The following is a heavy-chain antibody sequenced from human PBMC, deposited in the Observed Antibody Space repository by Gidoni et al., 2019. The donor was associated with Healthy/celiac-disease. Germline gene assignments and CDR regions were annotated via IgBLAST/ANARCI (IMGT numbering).Heavy chain of an antibody. V-gene: IGHV3-74*01. CDR2: INSDGSST. CDR3: ARSGDYGDAFDI. Sequence: EVQLLESGGGLVQPGGSLRLSCAASGFTFSSYWMHWVRQAPGKGLVWVSRINSDGSSTSYADSVKGRFTISRDNAKNTLYLQMNSLRAEDTAVYYCARSGDYGDAFDIWGQGTMVTVSS. J-gene: IGHJ3*02. D-gene: IGHD4-17*01. CDR1: GFTFSSYW.